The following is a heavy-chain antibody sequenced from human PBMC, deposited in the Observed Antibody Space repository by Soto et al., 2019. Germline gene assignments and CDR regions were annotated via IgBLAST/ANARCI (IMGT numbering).Heavy chain of an antibody. J-gene: IGHJ3*02. CDR2: ITTSGDST. V-gene: IGHV3-23*01. CDR3: AKRFSPTASTDTSDI. Sequence: GGSLRLSCAASGFTFSNYGMSWVRQAPGKGLEWVSSITTSGDSTYYADSVKGRFTISRDNSKSTLYLQMSSLRAEDTAAYYCAKRFSPTASTDTSDIWGQGTMVTVSS. D-gene: IGHD2-2*01. CDR1: GFTFSNYG.